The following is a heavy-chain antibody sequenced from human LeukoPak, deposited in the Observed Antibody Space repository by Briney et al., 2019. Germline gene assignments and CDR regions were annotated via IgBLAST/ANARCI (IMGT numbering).Heavy chain of an antibody. CDR1: GYSVSSGYF. Sequence: SETLSLTCTVSGYSVSSGYFWGWIRQPPGKGLEWIGSIYYSGSTYYNPSLKSRVTISVDTSKNQFSLKLSSVTAADTAVYYCARNPRSIAARRFDYWGQGTLVTVSS. V-gene: IGHV4-38-2*02. CDR3: ARNPRSIAARRFDY. CDR2: IYYSGST. D-gene: IGHD6-6*01. J-gene: IGHJ4*02.